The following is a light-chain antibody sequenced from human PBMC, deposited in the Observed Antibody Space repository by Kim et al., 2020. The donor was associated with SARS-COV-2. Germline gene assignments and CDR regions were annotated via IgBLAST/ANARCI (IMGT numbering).Light chain of an antibody. CDR3: QQVELYPS. CDR2: AAS. J-gene: IGKJ3*01. Sequence: SASVADRVTITCRASQDITDRLAGYQQRPGTAPKLLILAASTLHAGVPSRFSGGGTGTEFSLTIDSLQPEDFATYYCQQVELYPSFGPGTKVDIK. CDR1: QDITDR. V-gene: IGKV1-9*01.